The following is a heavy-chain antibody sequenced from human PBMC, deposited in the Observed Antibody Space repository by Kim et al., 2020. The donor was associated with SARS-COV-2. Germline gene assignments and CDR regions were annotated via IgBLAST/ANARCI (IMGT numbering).Heavy chain of an antibody. J-gene: IGHJ6*04. Sequence: ASVKVSCKASGYTFTSYGISWVRQAPGQGLEWMGWISAYNGNTNYAQKLQGRVTMTTDTSTSTAYMELRSLRSDDTAVYYCARYASSSWTYYYGMDVWGEETTVTDSS. V-gene: IGHV1-18*01. CDR3: ARYASSSWTYYYGMDV. CDR2: ISAYNGNT. CDR1: GYTFTSYG. D-gene: IGHD6-13*01.